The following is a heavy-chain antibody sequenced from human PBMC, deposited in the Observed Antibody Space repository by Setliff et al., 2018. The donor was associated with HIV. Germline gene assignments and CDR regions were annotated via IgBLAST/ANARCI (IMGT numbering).Heavy chain of an antibody. V-gene: IGHV4-61*02. J-gene: IGHJ4*02. Sequence: PSETLSLTCTVSGGSISSGSHYWSWIRQPAGKGLEWIGLIYTSGRTNYNPSLKSRVTISVDRSKNQFSLNLSSVTAADTALYYCASLFHDTSAPWLYYFDYRGQGTLVTVSS. D-gene: IGHD3-22*01. CDR3: ASLFHDTSAPWLYYFDY. CDR2: IYTSGRT. CDR1: GGSISSGSHY.